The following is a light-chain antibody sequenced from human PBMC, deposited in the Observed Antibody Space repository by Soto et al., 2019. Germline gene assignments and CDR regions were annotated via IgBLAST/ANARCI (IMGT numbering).Light chain of an antibody. CDR3: CSYAGSSLWV. J-gene: IGLJ3*02. Sequence: QSALTQPRSVSGSLGQSVTISCTGTSSDVGSYNYVSWYQHHPGKAPKLVIYDVTKRPSGVPDSFAGSKSGNTASLTISGLQAEDEADYYCCSYAGSSLWVFGGGTKLTVL. V-gene: IGLV2-11*01. CDR1: SSDVGSYNY. CDR2: DVT.